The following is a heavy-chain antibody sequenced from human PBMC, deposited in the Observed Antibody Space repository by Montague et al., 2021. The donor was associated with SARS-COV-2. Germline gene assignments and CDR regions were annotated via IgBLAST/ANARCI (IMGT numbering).Heavy chain of an antibody. CDR2: NYLHGNA. V-gene: IGHV4-38-2*02. CDR3: ARGRVTRAGFDY. Sequence: SETLSLTCSVSGYFIGTCYYWGWIRQSPGKGLEWSESNYLHGNAYYNPSLNSRVTTSLDTSNNQFSLRLTSVTTSDTAVYYCARGRVTRAGFDYWGQGIRVIVSS. J-gene: IGHJ4*02. CDR1: GYFIGTCYY. D-gene: IGHD2-21*02.